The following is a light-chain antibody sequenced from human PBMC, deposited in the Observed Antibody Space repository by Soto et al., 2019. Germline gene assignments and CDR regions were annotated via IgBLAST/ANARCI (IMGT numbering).Light chain of an antibody. CDR2: NAA. CDR1: QSVNRW. J-gene: IGKJ1*01. CDR3: QHCSGYSRT. Sequence: DIQMTQSPSTLSASVGDRATITCRASQSVNRWLAWYQQRPGKAPKLLSYNAAILEGVFPSRFSGSGSGTEFTLTISSLQPYGFATCYCQHCSGYSRTFGQGTKVDIK. V-gene: IGKV1-5*01.